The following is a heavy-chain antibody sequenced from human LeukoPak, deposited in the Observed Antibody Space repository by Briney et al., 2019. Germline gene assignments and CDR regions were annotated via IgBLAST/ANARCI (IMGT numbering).Heavy chain of an antibody. CDR3: TTSGMYGGIDFDY. CDR2: IKSKTDGGTT. CDR1: GFTFRNPG. V-gene: IGHV3-15*01. D-gene: IGHD4-23*01. J-gene: IGHJ4*02. Sequence: GGSLRLSFAASGFTFRNPGISWSRKAPGKGLDGVGRIKSKTDGGTTDYAAPVKGRFTISRDDSKNTLYLQMNSLKTEDTAVYYCTTSGMYGGIDFDYWGQGTLVTVSS.